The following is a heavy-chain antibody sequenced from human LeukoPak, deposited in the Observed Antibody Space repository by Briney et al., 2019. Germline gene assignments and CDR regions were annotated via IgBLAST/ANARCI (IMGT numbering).Heavy chain of an antibody. CDR3: ARGRYRYSSSPPLQGAFDI. J-gene: IGHJ3*02. CDR2: INHSGST. Sequence: PSETLSLTCAVYGGSFSGYYWSWIRQPPGKGLEWIGEINHSGSTNYNPSLKSRVTISVDTSKNQFSLKLSSVTAADTAVYYCARGRYRYSSSPPLQGAFDIWGQGTMVTVSS. CDR1: GGSFSGYY. D-gene: IGHD6-6*01. V-gene: IGHV4-34*01.